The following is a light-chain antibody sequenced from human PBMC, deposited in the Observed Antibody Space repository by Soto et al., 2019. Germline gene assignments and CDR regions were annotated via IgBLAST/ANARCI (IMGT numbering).Light chain of an antibody. Sequence: QSVLTQPASVSGSPGQSITISCTGTGSDVGGYNFVSWYQQHPGKAPKLMIYDVSNRPSGVSNRFSVSKSGSTASLTISGLHAEDEADYYCSSYRSSSTPVVFGGGTKLTVL. CDR2: DVS. CDR3: SSYRSSSTPVV. CDR1: GSDVGGYNF. J-gene: IGLJ2*01. V-gene: IGLV2-14*01.